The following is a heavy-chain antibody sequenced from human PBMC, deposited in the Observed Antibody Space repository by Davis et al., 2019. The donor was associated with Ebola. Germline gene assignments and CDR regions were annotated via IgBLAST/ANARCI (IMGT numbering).Heavy chain of an antibody. CDR2: LNPNSGNT. D-gene: IGHD2-8*01. CDR3: ARRVYSRSGFDS. J-gene: IGHJ2*01. Sequence: ASVKVSCKTSGYTFTNYDINWVRQATGQGLEWMGWLNPNSGNTDSTHKFQGRLTMTKNISIGTAYMELSTLTSEDTAVYYCARRVYSRSGFDSWGRGTLVTVSS. CDR1: GYTFTNYD. V-gene: IGHV1-8*01.